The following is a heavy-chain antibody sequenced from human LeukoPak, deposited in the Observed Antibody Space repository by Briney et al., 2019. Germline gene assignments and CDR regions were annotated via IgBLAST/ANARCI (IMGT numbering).Heavy chain of an antibody. CDR1: GFSVSDNY. Sequence: GGSLRLSCEASGFSVSDNYMTWVRQAPGKGLEWVSVIYSGGTTYYGDSVEGRFTISRDNSRNTLNLQMNSLRAEDTAVYFCARGQSGDPAFDIWGQGTMVTVSS. J-gene: IGHJ3*02. CDR3: ARGQSGDPAFDI. CDR2: IYSGGTT. D-gene: IGHD4-17*01. V-gene: IGHV3-53*01.